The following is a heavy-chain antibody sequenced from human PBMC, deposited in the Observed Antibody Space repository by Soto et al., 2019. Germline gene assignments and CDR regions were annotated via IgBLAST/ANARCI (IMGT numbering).Heavy chain of an antibody. CDR2: INPNNGGT. CDR3: ARVRRSSSWYGDFDS. V-gene: IGHV1-2*04. Sequence: QVQLVQSGAEVRKPGVSVKVSCRASGYTFTDYYIFWVRQAPGRGLEWMGWINPNNGGTNYAQKFQGWVTMTRDTSISTAYMELSRLKSDDTAVYYCARVRRSSSWYGDFDSWGQGTLVNVSS. J-gene: IGHJ4*02. D-gene: IGHD6-13*01. CDR1: GYTFTDYY.